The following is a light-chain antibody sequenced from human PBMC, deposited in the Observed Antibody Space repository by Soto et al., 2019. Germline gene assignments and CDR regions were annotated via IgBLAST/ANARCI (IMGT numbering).Light chain of an antibody. CDR2: AAS. V-gene: IGKV1-39*01. J-gene: IGKJ1*01. CDR3: QQSYSNVST. Sequence: DIQMTQSPSSLSASVGDRVTITCRASQSISSYLNWYQQKPGKAPKLLIYAASSLKSGVPSRFSGSGSGTDFTLTISSLQPEDFATYYCQQSYSNVSTLGQGTKVDIK. CDR1: QSISSY.